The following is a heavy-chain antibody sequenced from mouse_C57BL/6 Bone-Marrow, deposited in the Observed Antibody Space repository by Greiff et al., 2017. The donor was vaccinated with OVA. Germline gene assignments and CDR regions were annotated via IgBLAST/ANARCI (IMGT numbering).Heavy chain of an antibody. J-gene: IGHJ2*01. V-gene: IGHV1-81*01. CDR3: ARDSYLSLDY. CDR1: GYTFTSYG. CDR2: IYPRSGNT. Sequence: VQLVESGAELARPGASVKLSCKASGYTFTSYGISWVKQRTGQGLEWIGEIYPRSGNTYYNEKFKGKATLTADKSSSTAYMELRSLTSEDSAVYFCARDSYLSLDYWGKGTTLTVAS. D-gene: IGHD6-2*01.